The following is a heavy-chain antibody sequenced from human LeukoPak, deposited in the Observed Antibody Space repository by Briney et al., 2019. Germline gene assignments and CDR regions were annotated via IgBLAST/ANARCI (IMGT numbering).Heavy chain of an antibody. Sequence: GGSLRLSCAASGFTFSSYWMSWVRQAPGKGLEGVANIKQDGSEKYYVDSVKGRFTISRDNAKNSPYLQMNSLRAEDTAVYYCARDDCSSISCYHNWFDPWGQGTLVTVSS. J-gene: IGHJ5*02. D-gene: IGHD2-2*01. CDR3: ARDDCSSISCYHNWFDP. V-gene: IGHV3-7*01. CDR1: GFTFSSYW. CDR2: IKQDGSEK.